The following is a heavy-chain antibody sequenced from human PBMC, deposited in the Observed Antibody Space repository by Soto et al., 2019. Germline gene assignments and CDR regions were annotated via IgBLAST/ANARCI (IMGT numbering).Heavy chain of an antibody. V-gene: IGHV4-39*01. J-gene: IGHJ4*02. Sequence: PSETLSLTCTVSGGSISSSSYYWGWIRQPPGKGLEWIGSIYYSGSTYYNPSLKSRVTISVDTSKNQFSLKLSSVTAADTAVYYCARHSASTIFGVVIMGDLDYWGQGTLVTVSS. D-gene: IGHD3-3*01. CDR1: GGSISSSSYY. CDR3: ARHSASTIFGVVIMGDLDY. CDR2: IYYSGST.